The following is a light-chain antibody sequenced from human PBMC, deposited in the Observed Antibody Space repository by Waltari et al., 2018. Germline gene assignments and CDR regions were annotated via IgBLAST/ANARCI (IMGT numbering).Light chain of an antibody. CDR1: SSHVGGYTY. CDR2: DVS. V-gene: IGLV2-14*03. J-gene: IGLJ1*01. CDR3: SSYTSSSPNYV. Sequence: QSALTHSASVSGSPGQSITISCPGTSSHVGGYTYVPWYQQHPDKAPKLMIYDVSNRPSGVSNRFSGSKSGNTASLTISGLQADDEADYYCSSYTSSSPNYVFGTGTKVTVL.